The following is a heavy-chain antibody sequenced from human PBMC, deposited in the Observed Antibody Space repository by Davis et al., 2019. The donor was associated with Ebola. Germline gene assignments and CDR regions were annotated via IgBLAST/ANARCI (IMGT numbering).Heavy chain of an antibody. CDR1: AFTFTTST. CDR3: AKLRSHDYTDSSDDFYLDL. J-gene: IGHJ2*01. Sequence: PGGSLRLSCVASAFTFTTSTMHWVRQAPGKGLEWVALISSDGNRQYYADSVEGRFTISNDRSGNTLYLYMNDLTAEDTALYYCAKLRSHDYTDSSDDFYLDLWGRGTLVTVSS. D-gene: IGHD3-16*01. V-gene: IGHV3-30*18. CDR2: ISSDGNRQ.